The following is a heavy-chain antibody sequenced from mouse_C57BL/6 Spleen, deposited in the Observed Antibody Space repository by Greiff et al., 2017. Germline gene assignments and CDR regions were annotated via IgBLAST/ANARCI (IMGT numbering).Heavy chain of an antibody. CDR2: IRLKSDNYAT. V-gene: IGHV6-3*01. J-gene: IGHJ2*01. D-gene: IGHD1-1*01. CDR3: TEYYYGSFDY. Sequence: EVKLQESGGGLVQPGGSMKLSCVASGFTLSNYWMNWVRQSPEKGLEWVAQIRLKSDNYATHYAESVKGRFTISRDDSKSSVYLQMNNLRAEDTGIYYCTEYYYGSFDYWGQGTTLTVSS. CDR1: GFTLSNYW.